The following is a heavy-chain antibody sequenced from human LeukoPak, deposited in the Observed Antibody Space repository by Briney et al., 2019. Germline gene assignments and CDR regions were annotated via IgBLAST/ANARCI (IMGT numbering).Heavy chain of an antibody. CDR3: AKGEGKVGATPTDLVVFDI. J-gene: IGHJ3*02. D-gene: IGHD1-26*01. V-gene: IGHV3-43D*03. CDR1: GFTFDDYA. Sequence: GGSLRLSCAASGFTFDDYAMHWVRQAPGKGLEWVSLISWDGGSTYYADSVKGRFTISRDNSKNSLYLQMNSLRAEDTALYYCAKGEGKVGATPTDLVVFDIWGQGTMVTVSS. CDR2: ISWDGGST.